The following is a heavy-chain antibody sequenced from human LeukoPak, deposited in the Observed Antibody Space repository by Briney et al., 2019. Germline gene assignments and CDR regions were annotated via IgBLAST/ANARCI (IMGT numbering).Heavy chain of an antibody. CDR3: ARHETDGYNRYYFDY. V-gene: IGHV4-59*08. CDR2: IYGSGIS. Sequence: SETLSLTCTVSGGSISSYYWSWVRQSPGKGLEWIAYIYGSGISNSNPSLKSRVSISGDTSKDQFSLKLRSVTAADTAVHYCARHETDGYNRYYFDYWGQGTLVTVSS. J-gene: IGHJ4*02. CDR1: GGSISSYY. D-gene: IGHD5-24*01.